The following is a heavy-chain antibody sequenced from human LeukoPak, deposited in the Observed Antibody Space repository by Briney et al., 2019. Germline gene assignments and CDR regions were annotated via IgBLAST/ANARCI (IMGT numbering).Heavy chain of an antibody. CDR2: ISSSSSYI. V-gene: IGHV3-21*01. CDR3: ARDPPYYDGSGYYYDY. Sequence: GGSLRLSCAASGFTFSSYSMNWVRQAPGKGLEWVSSISSSSSYIYYADSVKGRFTISRDNAKNSLYLQLNSLRAEDTAVYYCARDPPYYDGSGYYYDYWGQGTLVTVSS. J-gene: IGHJ4*02. D-gene: IGHD3-22*01. CDR1: GFTFSSYS.